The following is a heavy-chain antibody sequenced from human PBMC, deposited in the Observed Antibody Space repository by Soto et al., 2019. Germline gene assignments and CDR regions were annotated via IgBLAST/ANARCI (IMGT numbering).Heavy chain of an antibody. CDR3: AHRLPGPSGYDV. V-gene: IGHV2-5*01. J-gene: IGHJ6*02. Sequence: QLTLKESGPTLVKPTQTLTLTCTFSGFSLTSGVVGVGWIRQPPGEALEWLALISWNDEQYYNPSLRNRLTITRDTSKNQVVLTMTNMDTVDTATYYCAHRLPGPSGYDVWGQGTTVTVSS. CDR2: ISWNDEQ. CDR1: GFSLTSGVVG. D-gene: IGHD6-13*01.